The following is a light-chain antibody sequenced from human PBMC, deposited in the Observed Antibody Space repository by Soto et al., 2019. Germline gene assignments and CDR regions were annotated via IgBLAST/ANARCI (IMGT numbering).Light chain of an antibody. V-gene: IGKV3-15*01. CDR1: RSVNSN. CDR2: AAS. CDR3: QQYNSWPRT. J-gene: IGKJ1*01. Sequence: IEVTQSPATLSVSLGERVTLSCRASRSVNSNFAWYQQRPGQAPRLLIYAASSRASGVPVRFSGSGSGTEFTLTISSLQSEDFAVYYCQQYNSWPRTFGQGTKVEIK.